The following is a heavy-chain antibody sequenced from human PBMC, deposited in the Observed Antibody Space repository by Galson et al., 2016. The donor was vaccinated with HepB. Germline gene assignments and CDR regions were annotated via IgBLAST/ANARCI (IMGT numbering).Heavy chain of an antibody. CDR2: ISAYNGNT. CDR1: GYIFTSYG. J-gene: IGHJ6*02. D-gene: IGHD3-3*01. Sequence: SVKVSCKASGYIFTSYGINWVRQAPGQGLEWMGWISAYNGNTNYALNIQGRVTMTTDTSTNTAYMELRTLRSDDTAVYYCVTGGQDDLWRSTLRSYDDFDYYRMDVWGQGTTVTVSS. CDR3: VTGGQDDLWRSTLRSYDDFDYYRMDV. V-gene: IGHV1-18*01.